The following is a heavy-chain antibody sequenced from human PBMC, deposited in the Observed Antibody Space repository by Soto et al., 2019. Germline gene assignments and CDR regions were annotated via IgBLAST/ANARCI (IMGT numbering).Heavy chain of an antibody. CDR1: GGTFSTSS. D-gene: IGHD2-15*01. CDR3: ARDVVRSTAGDS. V-gene: IGHV1-69*06. Sequence: PSVKVSCKASGGTFSTSSFVWVRQGPGQGLEWMGGIIPIFTRTNFAQKFQGRVTFSADKSTRTTYMELRSLTSEDTAIYYCARDVVRSTAGDSWGQGTLVTVSS. CDR2: IIPIFTRT. J-gene: IGHJ4*02.